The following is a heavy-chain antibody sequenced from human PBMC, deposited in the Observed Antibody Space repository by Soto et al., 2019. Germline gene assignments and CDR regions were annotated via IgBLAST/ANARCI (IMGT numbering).Heavy chain of an antibody. J-gene: IGHJ2*01. Sequence: QVQLQESGPGLVKPSQTLSLTCTVSGGSISGGYYWTWIRQSPEKGLEWIGYIYFTGSTDYNPSRTSRVVISLDTSENQFSLRLNSVTAADTAVYYCARTLMIRSGGVTEPIDWSFDLWGRGTLVTVSS. D-gene: IGHD3-16*01. CDR1: GGSISGGYY. CDR3: ARTLMIRSGGVTEPIDWSFDL. V-gene: IGHV4-31*03. CDR2: IYFTGST.